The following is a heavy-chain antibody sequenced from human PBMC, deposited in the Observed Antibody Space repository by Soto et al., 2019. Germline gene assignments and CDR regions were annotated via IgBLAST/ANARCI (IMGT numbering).Heavy chain of an antibody. V-gene: IGHV5-51*01. CDR1: GYSFTSYW. J-gene: IGHJ4*02. D-gene: IGHD2-8*02. CDR3: ARQGEVLDN. Sequence: LGESLKISCKGSGYSFTSYWIAWVRQMPGKGLXWXXXIXPXAXDXXXXPSFQGQVTISADKSISTAYLQWSSPKASDTAMYYCARQGEVLDNWGQGSLVTVSS. CDR2: IXPXAXDX.